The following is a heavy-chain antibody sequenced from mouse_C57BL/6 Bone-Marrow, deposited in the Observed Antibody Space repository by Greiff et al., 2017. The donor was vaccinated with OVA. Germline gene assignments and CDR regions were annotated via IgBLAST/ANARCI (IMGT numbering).Heavy chain of an antibody. CDR1: GFTFTDYY. CDR2: IRNKANGYTT. J-gene: IGHJ2*01. V-gene: IGHV7-4*01. Sequence: EVKLVESGGGLVQPGASLRLSCAASGFTFTDYYMSWVRQPPGKAPEWFALIRNKANGYTTESTASVKGRFTISRDNSQNILYLQMKTLRAEDSATDDGVKAMGPYYFDYWGQGTTLTVSA. CDR3: VKAMGPYYFDY.